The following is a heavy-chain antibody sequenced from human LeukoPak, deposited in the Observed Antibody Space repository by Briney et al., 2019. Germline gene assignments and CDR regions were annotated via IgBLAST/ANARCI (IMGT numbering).Heavy chain of an antibody. J-gene: IGHJ4*02. V-gene: IGHV3-13*01. Sequence: PGGSLRLSCAASGFTFSSYDMYWVRQATGKGLEWVSAIGTAGDTYYTGSVKGRFTISRENAKNSLYLQMNSLRAGDTAVYYCARVAKERVGGVYYFDYWGQGTLVTVSS. D-gene: IGHD1-1*01. CDR1: GFTFSSYD. CDR3: ARVAKERVGGVYYFDY. CDR2: IGTAGDT.